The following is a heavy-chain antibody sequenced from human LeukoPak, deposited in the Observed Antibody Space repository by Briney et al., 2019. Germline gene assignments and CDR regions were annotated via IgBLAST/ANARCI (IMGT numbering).Heavy chain of an antibody. D-gene: IGHD3-22*01. CDR2: FSFGGIIK. CDR3: AKDTPPPHYYDSSGYSDAFDI. J-gene: IGHJ3*02. CDR1: GLTFSSYG. Sequence: GGPLRLSFAASGLTFSSYGMNWVRQAPGRGLEWVQLFSFGGIIKYYADSVKGRFTISRDNSKNTLYLQMNSLRAEDTAVYYCAKDTPPPHYYDSSGYSDAFDIWGQGTMVSVSS. V-gene: IGHV3-30*18.